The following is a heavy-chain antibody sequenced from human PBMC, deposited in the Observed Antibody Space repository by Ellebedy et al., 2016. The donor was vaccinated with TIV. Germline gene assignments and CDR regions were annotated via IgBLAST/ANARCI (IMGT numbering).Heavy chain of an antibody. V-gene: IGHV3-21*01. CDR1: GFTFSHYS. J-gene: IGHJ4*02. D-gene: IGHD1-1*01. Sequence: GESLKISCAASGFTFSHYSMNWVRQAPGKGLEWVSSISTSSSYIYYADSVKGRFTISRDNAKNSLYLQMNSLRAEDTAVYYCARDPYNWNDRPFDYWGQGTLVTVSS. CDR2: ISTSSSYI. CDR3: ARDPYNWNDRPFDY.